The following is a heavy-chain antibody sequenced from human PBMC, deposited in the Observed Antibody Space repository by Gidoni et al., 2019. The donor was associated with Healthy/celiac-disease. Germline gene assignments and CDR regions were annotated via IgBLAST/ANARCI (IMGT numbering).Heavy chain of an antibody. CDR3: ARGGWWWYYDSSPTDF. Sequence: QVQLVQSGAEVKKPGASVKVSCKASGYTFTSYAMHWVRQAPGQRLEWMGWINAGNGNTKYSQKFQGRVTITRDTSASTAYMELSSLRSEDTAVYYCARGGWWWYYDSSPTDFWGQGTLVTVSS. J-gene: IGHJ4*02. V-gene: IGHV1-3*01. D-gene: IGHD3-22*01. CDR2: INAGNGNT. CDR1: GYTFTSYA.